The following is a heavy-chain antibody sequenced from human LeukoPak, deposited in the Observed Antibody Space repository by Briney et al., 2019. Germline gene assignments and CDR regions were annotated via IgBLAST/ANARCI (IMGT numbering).Heavy chain of an antibody. J-gene: IGHJ6*02. CDR1: GFTFSSYS. V-gene: IGHV3-48*04. Sequence: GGSLRLSCAASGFTFSSYSRNWVRQAPGRGLEWVSYITSSSSSIYYADSVKGRFTISRDNAKNSLYLQMNSLRAEDTAVYYCARGFSIVRGKNYYGMDVWGQGTTVTVSS. CDR2: ITSSSSSI. CDR3: ARGFSIVRGKNYYGMDV. D-gene: IGHD3-10*01.